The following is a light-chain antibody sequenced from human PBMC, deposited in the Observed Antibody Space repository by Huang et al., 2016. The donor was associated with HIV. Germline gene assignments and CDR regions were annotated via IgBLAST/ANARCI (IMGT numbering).Light chain of an antibody. V-gene: IGKV3-15*01. CDR2: AAS. CDR3: QQYNKWPLS. J-gene: IGKJ4*01. Sequence: TQSPATLSVFPGDRATLSCRASENINSNLAWYQQRPGQSPRLLIYAASPRATGVHARFSGSVSGTEFTLTINSLQSEDIAVYYCQQYNKWPLSFGGGTKVEI. CDR1: ENINSN.